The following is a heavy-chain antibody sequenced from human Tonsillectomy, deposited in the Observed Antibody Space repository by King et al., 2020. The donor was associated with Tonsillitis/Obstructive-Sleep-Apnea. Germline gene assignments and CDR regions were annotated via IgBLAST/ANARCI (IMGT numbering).Heavy chain of an antibody. V-gene: IGHV3-74*01. CDR3: ARGQPNYGSGSSNMRDYYMDV. CDR1: GFTFSSYW. CDR2: INSDGSST. Sequence: VQLVESGGGLVQPGGSLRLSCAASGFTFSSYWMHWVRQSPGKGLVWVSRINSDGSSTSYADSVKGGFTISRENAKNTLYLQMNSLRAEDTAGYYCARGQPNYGSGSSNMRDYYMDVWGKGTTVTVSS. J-gene: IGHJ6*03. D-gene: IGHD3-10*01.